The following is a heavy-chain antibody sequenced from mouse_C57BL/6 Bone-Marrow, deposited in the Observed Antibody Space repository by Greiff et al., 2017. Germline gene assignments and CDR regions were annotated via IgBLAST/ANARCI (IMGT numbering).Heavy chain of an antibody. CDR3: ARFTTVVEVRFAY. CDR1: GYTFTSYG. J-gene: IGHJ3*01. D-gene: IGHD1-1*01. Sequence: VQLQQSGAELARPGASVKLSCKASGYTFTSYGISWVKQRTGQGLEWIGEIYPRSGNTYYNEKFKGKATLTADKSSSTAYVELSSLTSEDSAVYFCARFTTVVEVRFAYWGQGTLVTVSA. V-gene: IGHV1-81*01. CDR2: IYPRSGNT.